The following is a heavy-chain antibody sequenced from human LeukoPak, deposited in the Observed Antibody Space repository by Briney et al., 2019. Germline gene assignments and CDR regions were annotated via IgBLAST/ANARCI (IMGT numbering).Heavy chain of an antibody. D-gene: IGHD2-15*01. Sequence: GGSLRLSCAASGFTFSSYSMNWVRQAPGKGLEWVSSISSSSSYIYYADSVKGRFTISRDNAKNSLYLQMNSLRAEDTAVYYCASTYCSGGSCYRVMDVWGKGTTVTISS. J-gene: IGHJ6*03. CDR1: GFTFSSYS. CDR2: ISSSSSYI. CDR3: ASTYCSGGSCYRVMDV. V-gene: IGHV3-21*01.